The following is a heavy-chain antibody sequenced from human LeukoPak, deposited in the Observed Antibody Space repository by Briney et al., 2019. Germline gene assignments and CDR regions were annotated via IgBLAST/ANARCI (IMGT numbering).Heavy chain of an antibody. CDR3: AKLPYDSSGYYYFDY. Sequence: GGSLRLSCAASGFTFSSYAMSWVRQAPGKGLEWVSAISGSGGSTYYADSVKGRFTISRDNSKNTLYLQMNSLRAEGTAVYYCAKLPYDSSGYYYFDYWGQGTLVTVSS. D-gene: IGHD3-22*01. J-gene: IGHJ4*02. CDR1: GFTFSSYA. V-gene: IGHV3-23*01. CDR2: ISGSGGST.